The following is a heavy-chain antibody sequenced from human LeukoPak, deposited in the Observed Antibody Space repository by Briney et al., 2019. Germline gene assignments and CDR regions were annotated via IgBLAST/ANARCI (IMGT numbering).Heavy chain of an antibody. J-gene: IGHJ4*02. CDR3: ARDIVATNGAFDY. D-gene: IGHD5-12*01. Sequence: ASVKVSCKASGYTFTGYYMHWVRQAPGQGLEWRGWINPNSGGTNYAQKFQGRVTMTRDTSISTAYMELSRLRSDDTAVYYCARDIVATNGAFDYWGQGTLVTVSS. CDR2: INPNSGGT. CDR1: GYTFTGYY. V-gene: IGHV1-2*02.